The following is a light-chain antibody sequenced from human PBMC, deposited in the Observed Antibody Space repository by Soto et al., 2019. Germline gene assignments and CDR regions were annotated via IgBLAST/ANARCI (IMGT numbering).Light chain of an antibody. CDR2: RAS. CDR3: QHSYSSPPWT. J-gene: IGKJ1*01. V-gene: IGKV1-39*01. CDR1: QTISTF. Sequence: DIQMTQSPASLSASVGDRVTISCRASQTISTFLNWYQQKPGTAPRLLIYRASSVQSGGPPRFSGSGSGRDFTLTISSLRPEDIVTYFCQHSYSSPPWTFGQGTKVEV.